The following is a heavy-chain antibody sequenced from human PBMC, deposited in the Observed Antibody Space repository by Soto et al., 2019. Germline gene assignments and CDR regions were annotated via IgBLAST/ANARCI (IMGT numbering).Heavy chain of an antibody. CDR1: GYTFTSYD. D-gene: IGHD5-18*01. Sequence: QVQLVQSGAEVKKPGASVKVSCKASGYTFTSYDINWVRQATGQGLEWMGWMNPNRGNTGYAQKFQGRVTMPRTTSISTAYMELSSLRSEDTAVYYCARGRVQLYGMDVWGQGTTVTVSS. V-gene: IGHV1-8*01. J-gene: IGHJ6*02. CDR3: ARGRVQLYGMDV. CDR2: MNPNRGNT.